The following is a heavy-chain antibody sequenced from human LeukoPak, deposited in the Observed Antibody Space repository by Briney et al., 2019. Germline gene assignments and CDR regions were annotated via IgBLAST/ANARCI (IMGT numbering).Heavy chain of an antibody. CDR2: INTNSGGT. J-gene: IGHJ4*02. D-gene: IGHD3-22*01. Sequence: SVRLSRTLSGYTSTVYDIHWVRPAPRQGIEWMGRINTNSGGTNYAQQFQSRVTITREPSIRTAYRDLSRLRSAHTPLCYRARIGYDSCGYYDYFDYWGQGTLVTVSS. CDR3: ARIGYDSCGYYDYFDY. V-gene: IGHV1-2*06. CDR1: GYTSTVYD.